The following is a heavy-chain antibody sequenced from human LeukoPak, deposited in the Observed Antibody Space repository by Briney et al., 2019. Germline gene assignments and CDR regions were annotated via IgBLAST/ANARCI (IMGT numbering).Heavy chain of an antibody. D-gene: IGHD3-22*01. J-gene: IGHJ4*02. CDR1: GFTFDDYA. CDR2: ISWNSGSI. Sequence: GRSLRLSCAASGFTFDDYAMHWVRQAPGKGLEWVSGISWNSGSIGYADSVKGRFTISRDNAKNPLYLQMNSLRAEDTAFYYYAKDHNQDSSGSPAHWGQGTLVTVSS. CDR3: AKDHNQDSSGSPAH. V-gene: IGHV3-9*01.